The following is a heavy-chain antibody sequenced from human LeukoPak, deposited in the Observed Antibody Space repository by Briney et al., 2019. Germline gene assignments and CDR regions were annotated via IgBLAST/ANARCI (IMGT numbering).Heavy chain of an antibody. CDR1: GFTFNSYA. V-gene: IGHV3-30-3*01. CDR3: ARDRYSSGWYGDFDC. J-gene: IGHJ4*02. Sequence: GRSLRLSCAASGFTFNSYAMHWVRQAPGKGLEWVAVISSDGSNNYYADSVKGRFTISRDNSKNTLYLQVDSLRAEDTAVYYCARDRYSSGWYGDFDCWGQGTLVTVSS. CDR2: ISSDGSNN. D-gene: IGHD6-19*01.